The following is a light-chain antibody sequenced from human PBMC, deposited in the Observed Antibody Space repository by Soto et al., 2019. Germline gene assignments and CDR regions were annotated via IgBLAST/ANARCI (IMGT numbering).Light chain of an antibody. CDR3: CSYASSSYYV. CDR1: STDVRIDSL. Sequence: QSVLTQPASVSGSPGQVVTISCTGTSTDVRIDSLVSWYQHRPGNAPKFILYEGSKRPSGVTHRFSGSKSGNTASLTISGLQAEEEAYYYCCSYASSSYYVFGSGTKV. V-gene: IGLV2-23*01. J-gene: IGLJ1*01. CDR2: EGS.